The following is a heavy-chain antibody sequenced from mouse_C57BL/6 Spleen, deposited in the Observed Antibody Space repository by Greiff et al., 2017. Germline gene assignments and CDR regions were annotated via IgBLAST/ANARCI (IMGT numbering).Heavy chain of an antibody. CDR1: GFTFSSYT. D-gene: IGHD4-1*01. Sequence: EVQLVESGGGLVKPGGSLKLSCAASGFTFSSYTMSWVRQTPEKRLEWVATISGGGGNTYYPDSVKGRFTISRDNTKNTLYLQMSSLRSEDTALYYCARQGTGTRYYAMDYWGQGTSVTDSS. V-gene: IGHV5-9*01. CDR3: ARQGTGTRYYAMDY. CDR2: ISGGGGNT. J-gene: IGHJ4*01.